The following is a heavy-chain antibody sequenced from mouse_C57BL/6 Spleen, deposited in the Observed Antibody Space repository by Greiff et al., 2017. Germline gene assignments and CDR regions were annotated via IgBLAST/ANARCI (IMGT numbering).Heavy chain of an antibody. CDR2: IDPEDGDT. CDR1: GFNIKDYY. D-gene: IGHD2-5*01. V-gene: IGHV14-1*01. CDR3: TARYYSNSLAY. Sequence: VQLQQSGAELVRPGASVKLSCTASGFNIKDYYMHWVKQRPEQGLEWIGRIDPEDGDTEYAPKFQGKATMTADTSSNTAYLQLSSMTSEDTAVYYCTARYYSNSLAYWGQGTLVTVSA. J-gene: IGHJ3*01.